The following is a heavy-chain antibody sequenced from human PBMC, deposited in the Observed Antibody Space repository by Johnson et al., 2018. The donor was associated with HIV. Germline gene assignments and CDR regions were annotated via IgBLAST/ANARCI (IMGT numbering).Heavy chain of an antibody. D-gene: IGHD5-18*01. J-gene: IGHJ3*01. CDR2: ISYDGSIK. CDR1: GLTLSRCD. V-gene: IGHV3-30*19. Sequence: QMQLVESGGGVVQPGGSLRLSCAASGLTLSRCDMHWVRQAPGKGLEWVAVISYDGSIKNYADSVKGQFTISRDNSKNAVYLQMNRLRGDDTAVYYCARGKAWIQLWDDALDVWGQGTVVTVSS. CDR3: ARGKAWIQLWDDALDV.